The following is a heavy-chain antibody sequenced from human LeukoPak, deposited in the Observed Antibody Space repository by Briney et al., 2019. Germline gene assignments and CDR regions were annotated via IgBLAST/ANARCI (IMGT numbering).Heavy chain of an antibody. J-gene: IGHJ3*02. CDR2: ITSSGGTK. V-gene: IGHV3-48*03. Sequence: PGGSLRLSCAASTFTFSSYEMNWVRQAPGKGLEWVSYITSSGGTKFYADSVKGRFTISRDNAQNSLFLQMSSLRTEDTAIYYCARDLQDGSGNPYGAFDIWGPGTMVIVSP. D-gene: IGHD3-10*01. CDR1: TFTFSSYE. CDR3: ARDLQDGSGNPYGAFDI.